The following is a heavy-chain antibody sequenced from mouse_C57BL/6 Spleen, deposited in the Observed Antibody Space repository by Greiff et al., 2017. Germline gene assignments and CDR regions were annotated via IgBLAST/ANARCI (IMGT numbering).Heavy chain of an antibody. CDR2: IDPSDSYT. D-gene: IGHD1-1*02. CDR3: ARLRWGHYFDY. CDR1: GYTFTSYW. Sequence: QVQLQQPGAELVMPGASVKLSCKASGYTFTSYWMHWVKQRPGQGLEWIGEIDPSDSYTNYNQKFKGKSTLTVDKSSSTAYMQLSSLTSEDSAVYYCARLRWGHYFDYWGQGTTLTVSS. J-gene: IGHJ2*01. V-gene: IGHV1-69*01.